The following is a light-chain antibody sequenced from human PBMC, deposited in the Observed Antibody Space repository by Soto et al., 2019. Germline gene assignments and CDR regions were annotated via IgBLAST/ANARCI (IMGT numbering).Light chain of an antibody. CDR2: EVS. CDR3: CSYAGGYTWV. Sequence: QSALTQPRSVSGSAGQSVTISCTGLSGDVAIYNRVSWYQPPPGTAPRPIIYEVSSRPSGVRGRFSGSRSGKTASLASSRLKAEDEADYYCCSYAGGYTWVFGPGTKVTV. J-gene: IGLJ1*01. CDR1: SGDVAIYNR. V-gene: IGLV2-18*02.